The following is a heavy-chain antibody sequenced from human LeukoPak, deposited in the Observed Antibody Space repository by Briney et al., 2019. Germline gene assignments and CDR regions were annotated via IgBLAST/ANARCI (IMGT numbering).Heavy chain of an antibody. Sequence: GGSLRLSCAASGFTFSTYAMGWVRQAPGEGLELVSSIKGGGGDPFYADSVRGRFTISRDKSKNTLYLQLNSLRPEDTAVYFCAQGGHDFNPFYYWGQGTLVTVSS. CDR2: IKGGGGDP. CDR1: GFTFSTYA. V-gene: IGHV3-23*01. J-gene: IGHJ4*02. CDR3: AQGGHDFNPFYY. D-gene: IGHD2-21*02.